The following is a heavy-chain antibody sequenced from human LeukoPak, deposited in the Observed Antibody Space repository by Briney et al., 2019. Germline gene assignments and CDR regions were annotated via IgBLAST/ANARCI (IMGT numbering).Heavy chain of an antibody. Sequence: ASVKVSCKASGYTFTGYYMHWVRQAPGQGLEWMGWINPNSGGTNYAQKFQGRVTMTRDTSISTAYMELSRLRSDDTAVYYCARGGMIVVVKDWFDPWGQGTLVTVSS. CDR3: ARGGMIVVVKDWFDP. V-gene: IGHV1-2*02. CDR1: GYTFTGYY. D-gene: IGHD3-22*01. CDR2: INPNSGGT. J-gene: IGHJ5*02.